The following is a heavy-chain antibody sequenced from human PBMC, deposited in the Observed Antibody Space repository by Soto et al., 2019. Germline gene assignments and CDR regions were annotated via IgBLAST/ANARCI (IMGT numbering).Heavy chain of an antibody. D-gene: IGHD3-10*01. V-gene: IGHV3-7*01. CDR3: ARVEGGYYGSGSYGFDY. Sequence: GGSLRLSCAASGFTFSNYWMTWVRQAPGKGLEWVANIKQDGSEKYYVDSVKGRSTISRDNAKNSVYLHMDSLRVEDMAVYYCARVEGGYYGSGSYGFDYWGQGSLVTVS. CDR1: GFTFSNYW. CDR2: IKQDGSEK. J-gene: IGHJ4*02.